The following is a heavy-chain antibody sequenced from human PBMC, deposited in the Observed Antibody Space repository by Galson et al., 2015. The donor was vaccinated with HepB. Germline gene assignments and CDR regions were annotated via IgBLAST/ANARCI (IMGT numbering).Heavy chain of an antibody. J-gene: IGHJ3*02. Sequence: SVKVSCKASGGTFSSYAISWVRQAPGQGLEWMGGIIPIFGTANYAQKFQGRVTITADESTSTAYMELSSLRSEDTAVYYCARGGMATIRHAFDIWGQGTMVTVSS. D-gene: IGHD5-24*01. V-gene: IGHV1-69*13. CDR2: IIPIFGTA. CDR1: GGTFSSYA. CDR3: ARGGMATIRHAFDI.